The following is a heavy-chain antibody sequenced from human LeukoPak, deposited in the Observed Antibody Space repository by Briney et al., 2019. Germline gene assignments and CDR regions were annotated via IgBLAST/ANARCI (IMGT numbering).Heavy chain of an antibody. Sequence: GESLKISCEASGYTFAAYWIGWVRQMPGKGLEWMGIIYPGDSDTRYSPSFQGQVTISADKSISTAYLQWSSLKASDTAMYYCARTGIGNYYDTSGYYQPPVYWGRGTLATVSS. CDR1: GYTFAAYW. J-gene: IGHJ4*02. V-gene: IGHV5-51*01. D-gene: IGHD3-22*01. CDR2: IYPGDSDT. CDR3: ARTGIGNYYDTSGYYQPPVY.